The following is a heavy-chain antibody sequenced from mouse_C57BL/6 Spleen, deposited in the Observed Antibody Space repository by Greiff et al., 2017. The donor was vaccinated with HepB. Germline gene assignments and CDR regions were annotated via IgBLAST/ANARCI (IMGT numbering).Heavy chain of an antibody. CDR2: INPYNGDT. Sequence: EVQLQQSGPELVKPGDSVKISCKASGYSFTGYFMNWVMQSHGKSLEWIGRINPYNGDTFYNQKFKGKATLTVDKSSSTAHMELRSLTSEDSAVYYCARRANYYGSSWYFDVWGTGTTVTVSS. J-gene: IGHJ1*03. V-gene: IGHV1-20*01. CDR1: GYSFTGYF. D-gene: IGHD1-1*01. CDR3: ARRANYYGSSWYFDV.